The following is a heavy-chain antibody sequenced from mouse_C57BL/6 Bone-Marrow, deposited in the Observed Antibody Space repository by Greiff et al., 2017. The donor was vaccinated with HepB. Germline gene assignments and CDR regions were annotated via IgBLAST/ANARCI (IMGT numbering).Heavy chain of an antibody. Sequence: EVQGVESGGGLVQPGGSLKLSCAASGFTFSDYGMAWVRQAPRKGPEWVAFISNLAYSIYYADTVTGRFTISRENAKNTLYLEMSSLRSEDTAMYYCARLFITTVVSYWYFDVWGTGTTVTVSS. CDR2: ISNLAYSI. J-gene: IGHJ1*03. CDR3: ARLFITTVVSYWYFDV. CDR1: GFTFSDYG. D-gene: IGHD1-1*01. V-gene: IGHV5-15*01.